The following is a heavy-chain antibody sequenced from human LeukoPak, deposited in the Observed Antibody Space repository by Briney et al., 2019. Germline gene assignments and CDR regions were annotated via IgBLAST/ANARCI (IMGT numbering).Heavy chain of an antibody. CDR1: GGTFSSYA. J-gene: IGHJ3*02. CDR3: AILSLNDYGGNHTPNAFDI. V-gene: IGHV1-69*13. Sequence: SVKVSCKASGGTFSSYAISWVRQAPGQGLEWMGGIIPIFGTANYAQKFQGRVTITADESTSTAYMELSSLRSEDTAVYYCAILSLNDYGGNHTPNAFDIWGQGTMVTVSS. D-gene: IGHD4-23*01. CDR2: IIPIFGTA.